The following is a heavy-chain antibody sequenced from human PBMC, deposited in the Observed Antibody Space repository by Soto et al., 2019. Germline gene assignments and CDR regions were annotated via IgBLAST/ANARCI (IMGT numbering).Heavy chain of an antibody. V-gene: IGHV1-69*01. J-gene: IGHJ4*02. Sequence: QAQVVQSGAEVRKPGSSVKLSCKASEGTFNSYAIAWVRQALGQGLGWMGGIIPYYNTLNYAQKFQVRVTITADDATNTVYMALRSLRSDDTAVYFCASGASRWYPYSFDSWAQGTLVSVSS. D-gene: IGHD6-13*01. CDR1: EGTFNSYA. CDR2: IIPYYNTL. CDR3: ASGASRWYPYSFDS.